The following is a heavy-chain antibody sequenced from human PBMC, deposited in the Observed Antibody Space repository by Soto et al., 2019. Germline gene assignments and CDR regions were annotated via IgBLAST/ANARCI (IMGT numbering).Heavy chain of an antibody. V-gene: IGHV1-18*04. CDR1: GYTFVSYA. J-gene: IGHJ5*02. CDR2: ISPFNGNT. CDR3: ARDYTVVTGFDP. Sequence: ASVKVSCKASGYTFVSYAVSWVRQAPGQELEWMGWISPFNGNTNYTQKLQGRVTMTTDTSTSTAYMELRSLRSDDTAVYYGARDYTVVTGFDPWGQGTLVTVSS. D-gene: IGHD2-15*01.